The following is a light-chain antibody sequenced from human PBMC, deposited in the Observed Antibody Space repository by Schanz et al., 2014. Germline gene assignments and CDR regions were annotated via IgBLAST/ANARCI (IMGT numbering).Light chain of an antibody. Sequence: QSALTQPPSVSGSPGQSVTISCSGSNSDVGSHNRVSWYHQSPGTAPKLIIYEVTKRPSGVPDRFSASKSGNTASLTISGLQAEDEADYYCSSYTSSSTWVFGGGTKLTVL. J-gene: IGLJ3*02. CDR3: SSYTSSSTWV. CDR2: EVT. V-gene: IGLV2-18*02. CDR1: NSDVGSHNR.